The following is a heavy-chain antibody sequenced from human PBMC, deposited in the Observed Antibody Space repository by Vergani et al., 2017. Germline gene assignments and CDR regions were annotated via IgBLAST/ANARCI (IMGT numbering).Heavy chain of an antibody. J-gene: IGHJ3*01. CDR3: ARDGGEYDKDALDV. D-gene: IGHD2-21*01. CDR2: IYTSGAT. V-gene: IGHV4-61*02. Sequence: QVNLQESGPGLVKPSETLSLTCAVSGDSISSGVYYWNWIRQHPGKGLEWIGRIYTSGATNYNPSLRSRAIMSVDASKKQFSLKLTSVTAADTAVYYCARDGGEYDKDALDVWGQGTKVTVTS. CDR1: GDSISSGVYY.